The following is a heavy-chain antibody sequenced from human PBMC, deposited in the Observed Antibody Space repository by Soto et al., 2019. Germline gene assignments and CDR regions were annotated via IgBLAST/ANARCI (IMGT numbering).Heavy chain of an antibody. CDR3: ARFGGSGSFFYYYYYMDV. V-gene: IGHV1-8*02. J-gene: IGHJ6*03. CDR2: MNPNSGNT. D-gene: IGHD3-10*01. Sequence: ASVKVSCKASGYTFTGYYMHWVRQAPGQGLEWMGWMNPNSGNTGYAQKFQGRVTMTRNTSISTAYMELSSLRSEDTAVYYCARFGGSGSFFYYYYYMDVWGKGTTVTV. CDR1: GYTFTGYY.